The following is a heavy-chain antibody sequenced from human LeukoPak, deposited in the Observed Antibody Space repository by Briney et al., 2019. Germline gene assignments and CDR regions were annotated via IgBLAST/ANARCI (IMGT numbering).Heavy chain of an antibody. J-gene: IGHJ3*02. CDR1: GFTFSSYW. D-gene: IGHD3-10*01. CDR3: ARDLWSDAFDI. Sequence: PGGSLRLSCAASGFTFSSYWMHWVRQAAGKGLVWVSRINSDGSSTSYADSVKGRFTISRDNAKNTVYLQMNSLRAEDTAVYFCARDLWSDAFDIWGQGTMVTVSS. CDR2: INSDGSST. V-gene: IGHV3-74*01.